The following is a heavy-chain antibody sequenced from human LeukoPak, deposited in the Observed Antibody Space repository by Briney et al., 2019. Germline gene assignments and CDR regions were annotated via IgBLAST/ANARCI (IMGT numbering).Heavy chain of an antibody. J-gene: IGHJ4*02. D-gene: IGHD3-9*01. CDR2: INQGGSEK. Sequence: GGSLRLSRAASGFTFNSYWMSWVRQAPGKGLEWVANINQGGSEKHYVDSVRGRFTISRDNAKNSLYLQMNSLRGEDTSIYYCARDFGTTGYDLYDYWGQGTLVTVSS. CDR1: GFTFNSYW. CDR3: ARDFGTTGYDLYDY. V-gene: IGHV3-7*01.